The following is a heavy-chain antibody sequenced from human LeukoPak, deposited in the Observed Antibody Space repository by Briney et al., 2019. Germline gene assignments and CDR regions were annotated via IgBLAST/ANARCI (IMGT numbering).Heavy chain of an antibody. CDR1: GFTFGTYW. J-gene: IGHJ4*02. CDR2: IKQDGSEK. V-gene: IGHV3-7*01. D-gene: IGHD4-17*01. Sequence: GGSLRLSCATSGFTFGTYWMSWVRQAPGKGLEWVANIKQDGSEKYYVDSVKGRFTLSRDNAQNSLYLQMNSLRAEDTAVYYCARVSETLTPFMPSDYWGQGTLVTVSS. CDR3: ARVSETLTPFMPSDY.